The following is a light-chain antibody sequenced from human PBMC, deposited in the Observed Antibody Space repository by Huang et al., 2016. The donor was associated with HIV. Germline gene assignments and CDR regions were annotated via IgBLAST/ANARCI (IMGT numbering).Light chain of an antibody. Sequence: QLTQSPPSLSASVGDTIIISCRASQDIGTSLAWYQQKTGRAPNILISGAATLQTGVPSRFSGDSAGTFFTLFITGLQPEDFATYYCQQLHTYPITFGQGTRLDIK. J-gene: IGKJ5*01. V-gene: IGKV1-13*02. CDR1: QDIGTS. CDR3: QQLHTYPIT. CDR2: GAA.